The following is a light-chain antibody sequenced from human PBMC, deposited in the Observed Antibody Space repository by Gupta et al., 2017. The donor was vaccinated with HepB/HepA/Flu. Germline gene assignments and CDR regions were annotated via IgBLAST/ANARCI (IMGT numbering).Light chain of an antibody. CDR2: ENN. J-gene: IGLJ3*02. Sequence: AAPGQKVTISCSGSSSNIGNNYVSWYQQLPGTAPQLLIYENNKRPSGIPDRFSGSKSATSATLGITGLQTGDEADYYCGTWDSSLSAGGVFGGGTKLTVL. V-gene: IGLV1-51*02. CDR1: SSNIGNNY. CDR3: GTWDSSLSAGGV.